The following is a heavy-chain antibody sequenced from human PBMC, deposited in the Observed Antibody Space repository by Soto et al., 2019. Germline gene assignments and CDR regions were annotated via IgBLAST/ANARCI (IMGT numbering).Heavy chain of an antibody. D-gene: IGHD1-1*01. Sequence: SETLSLTCTVSGVSISSGVYYWSWIRQHPGKGLEWIGYIYYSGSTYYNPSLKSRVTISVDTSKNQFSLKLSSVTAADTAVYYCARGWTSSFDYWGQGTLVTVSS. V-gene: IGHV4-31*03. J-gene: IGHJ4*02. CDR1: GVSISSGVYY. CDR3: ARGWTSSFDY. CDR2: IYYSGST.